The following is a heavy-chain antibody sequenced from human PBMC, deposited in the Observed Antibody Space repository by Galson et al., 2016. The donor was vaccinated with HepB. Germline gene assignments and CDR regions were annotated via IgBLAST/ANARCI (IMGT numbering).Heavy chain of an antibody. CDR2: IYSGGSS. J-gene: IGHJ6*02. D-gene: IGHD2-15*01. V-gene: IGHV3-53*01. Sequence: SLRLSCAASGFTVSRNYMTWVRQSPGKGLEWVAVIYSGGSSYYADSVKGRFTISRDTSKNTLSLQMESLRVEDTAIYYCAGDQDQFFGLDGWGQGTTVTASS. CDR1: GFTVSRNY. CDR3: AGDQDQFFGLDG.